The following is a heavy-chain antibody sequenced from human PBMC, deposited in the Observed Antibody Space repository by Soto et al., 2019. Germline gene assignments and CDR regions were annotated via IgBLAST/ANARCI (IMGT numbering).Heavy chain of an antibody. Sequence: QVQLVESGGGVVQPGRSLRLSCAASGFTFSSYGMHWVRQAPGKGLEWVAVISYDGSNKYYADSVKGRFTISRDNSKNTLYLQMNSLRAEDTAVYYCAKDRRLRLGELTFDYWGQGTLVTVSS. CDR1: GFTFSSYG. D-gene: IGHD3-16*01. J-gene: IGHJ4*02. CDR2: ISYDGSNK. CDR3: AKDRRLRLGELTFDY. V-gene: IGHV3-30*18.